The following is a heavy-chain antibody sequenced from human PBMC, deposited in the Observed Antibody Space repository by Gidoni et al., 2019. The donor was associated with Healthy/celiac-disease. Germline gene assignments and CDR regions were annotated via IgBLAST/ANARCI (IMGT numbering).Heavy chain of an antibody. CDR3: ARDRLLHGVYDY. Sequence: EVQLVESGGGLVQPGGSLRLSCAASVFAFSSYWMSWVRQDPGKGLEWVANIKQDGSEKYYVDSVKGRFTISRDNAKNSLYLQMNSLRAEDTAVYYCARDRLLHGVYDYWGQGTLVTVSS. CDR2: IKQDGSEK. V-gene: IGHV3-7*01. CDR1: VFAFSSYW. J-gene: IGHJ4*02. D-gene: IGHD3-10*01.